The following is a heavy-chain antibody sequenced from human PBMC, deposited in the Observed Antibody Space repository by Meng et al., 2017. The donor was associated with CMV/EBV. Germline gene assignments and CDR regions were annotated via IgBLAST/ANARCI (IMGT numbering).Heavy chain of an antibody. V-gene: IGHV3-53*01. Sequence: VSVSDNDMGWVRQAPGKGLEWVSVLCSDGSTCYVGSVKGRFAISRDNSKNTLYLQMNSLRAEDTAVYYCARQTVVPAAIGFTGWFDPWGQGTLVTVSS. CDR1: VSVSDND. CDR2: LCSDGST. J-gene: IGHJ5*02. D-gene: IGHD2-2*01. CDR3: ARQTVVPAAIGFTGWFDP.